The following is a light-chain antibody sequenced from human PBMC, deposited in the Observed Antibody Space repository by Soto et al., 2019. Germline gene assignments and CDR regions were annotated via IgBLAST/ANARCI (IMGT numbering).Light chain of an antibody. CDR2: GAF. J-gene: IGKJ3*01. CDR3: QPYGCSPFT. CDR1: QSVSSSY. V-gene: IGKV3-20*01. Sequence: EFVLTQSPGTLSLSPGDTATLSCRASQSVSSSYLAWYQQKPGQAPRLLIYGAFRRATGIPDRFSGSGSGTDFTVTISCLEPEDFALYYFQPYGCSPFTVGPGSKVDI.